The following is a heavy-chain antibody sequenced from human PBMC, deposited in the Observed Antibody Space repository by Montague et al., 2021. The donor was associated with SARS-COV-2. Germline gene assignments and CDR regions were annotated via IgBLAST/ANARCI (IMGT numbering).Heavy chain of an antibody. Sequence: NPSLKSRVTTSVDTSKNQFSLQLSSVTAADTAVYYCARAPSYGDYFGIWGQGTLVTVSS. J-gene: IGHJ4*02. V-gene: IGHV4-59*01. D-gene: IGHD4-17*01. CDR3: ARAPSYGDYFGI.